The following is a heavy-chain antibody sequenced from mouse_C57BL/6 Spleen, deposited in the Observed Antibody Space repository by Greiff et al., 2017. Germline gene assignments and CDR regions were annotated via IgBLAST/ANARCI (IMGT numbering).Heavy chain of an antibody. J-gene: IGHJ3*01. V-gene: IGHV1-55*01. CDR1: GYTFTSYW. CDR3: AKVDGYYVGFAY. Sequence: VQLQQPGAELVKPGASVKMSCKASGYTFTSYWITWVKQRPGQGLEWIGDIYPGSGSTNYNEKFKSKATLTVDTSSSTAYMQLSSLTSEDSAVYYCAKVDGYYVGFAYWGQGTLVTVSA. D-gene: IGHD2-3*01. CDR2: IYPGSGST.